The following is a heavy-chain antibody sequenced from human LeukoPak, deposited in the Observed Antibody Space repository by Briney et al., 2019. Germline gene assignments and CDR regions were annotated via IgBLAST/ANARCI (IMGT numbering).Heavy chain of an antibody. CDR1: GFTFSDYY. D-gene: IGHD6-19*01. J-gene: IGHJ5*02. CDR3: ARDLPAVAGNGFDP. Sequence: GGSLRLSCAASGFTFSDYYMSWIRQAPGKGLEWVSYISSSGSTIYYADSVKVRFTISRDNAKNSLYLQMNSLRAEDAAVYYCARDLPAVAGNGFDPWGQGTLVTVSS. V-gene: IGHV3-11*01. CDR2: ISSSGSTI.